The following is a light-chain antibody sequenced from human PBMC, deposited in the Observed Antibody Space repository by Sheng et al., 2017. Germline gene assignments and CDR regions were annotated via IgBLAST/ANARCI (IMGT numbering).Light chain of an antibody. Sequence: DIQMTQSPSSLSASVGDRVTITCRASQSINTHLNWYQQKPGKAPKVLIYAASSLETGVPSRFSGSGSGTDFTLTISSLQPEDFATYYCQQSYSTLWTFGQGTKVEIK. CDR1: QSINTH. V-gene: IGKV1-39*01. CDR2: AAS. CDR3: QQSYSTLWT. J-gene: IGKJ1*01.